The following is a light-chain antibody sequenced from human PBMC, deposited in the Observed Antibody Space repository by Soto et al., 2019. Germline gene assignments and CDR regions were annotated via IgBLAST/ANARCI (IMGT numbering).Light chain of an antibody. CDR1: QSISTY. CDR3: QQSYGLPLT. CDR2: AAS. J-gene: IGKJ4*01. Sequence: DIPMAQSPSSLSASVGDRVAITCRASQSISTYLNWYQLKPGKAPRLLISAASSLQSGVPSRFSGGGSGTSFTLTISDLQPEDSAIYSCQQSYGLPLTFGGGTKVEI. V-gene: IGKV1-39*01.